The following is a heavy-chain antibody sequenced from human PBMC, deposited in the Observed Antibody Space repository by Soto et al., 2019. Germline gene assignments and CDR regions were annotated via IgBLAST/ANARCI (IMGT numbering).Heavy chain of an antibody. CDR3: ARDRNWYFDL. J-gene: IGHJ2*01. Sequence: QVQLVESGGGVVQPGRSLRLSCAASGFTFSSYAMHWVRQAPGNGLEWVAVISYDGSNKYYADSVKGRFTISRDNSKNTLYLQMNSLRAEDTAVYYCARDRNWYFDLWGRGTLVTVSS. CDR1: GFTFSSYA. CDR2: ISYDGSNK. V-gene: IGHV3-30-3*01.